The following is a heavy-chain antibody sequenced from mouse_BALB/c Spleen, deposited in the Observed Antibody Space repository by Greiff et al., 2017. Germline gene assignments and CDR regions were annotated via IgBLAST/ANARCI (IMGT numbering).Heavy chain of an antibody. D-gene: IGHD1-1*01. CDR1: GFTFSSYA. J-gene: IGHJ2*01. V-gene: IGHV5-6-5*01. CDR2: ISSGGST. Sequence: EVMLVESGGGLVKPGGSLKLSCAASGFTFSSYAMSWVRQTPEKRLEWVASISSGGSTYYPDSVKGRFTISRDNARNILYLQMSSLRSEDTAMYYCAREFTTVVGDYWGQGTTLTVSS. CDR3: AREFTTVVGDY.